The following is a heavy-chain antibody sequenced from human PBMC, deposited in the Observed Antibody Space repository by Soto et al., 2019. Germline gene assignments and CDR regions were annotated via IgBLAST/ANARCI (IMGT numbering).Heavy chain of an antibody. CDR3: ARGEEDCSGGTCYDKYLDY. CDR2: IYSGGST. J-gene: IGHJ4*02. Sequence: GSLRLSCAASGFNVSTNYMTWVRQAPGKGLEWVSLIYSGGSTYYADSVKGRFTISRDSSKNTLYLQMNSLRAEDTAVYYCARGEEDCSGGTCYDKYLDYWGQGTLVTVSS. CDR1: GFNVSTNY. V-gene: IGHV3-66*01. D-gene: IGHD2-15*01.